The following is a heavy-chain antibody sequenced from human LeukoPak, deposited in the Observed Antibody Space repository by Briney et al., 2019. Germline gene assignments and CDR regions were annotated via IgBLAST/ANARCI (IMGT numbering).Heavy chain of an antibody. CDR1: GFTVSSNY. Sequence: PGGSLRLSCAASGFTVSSNYMSWVRQAPGKGLEWVSAISGSGGSTYYADSVKGRFTISRDNSKNTLYLQMNSLRAEDTAVYYCAKGGSSSSAFDYWGQGTLVTVSS. J-gene: IGHJ4*02. V-gene: IGHV3-23*01. D-gene: IGHD6-6*01. CDR2: ISGSGGST. CDR3: AKGGSSSSAFDY.